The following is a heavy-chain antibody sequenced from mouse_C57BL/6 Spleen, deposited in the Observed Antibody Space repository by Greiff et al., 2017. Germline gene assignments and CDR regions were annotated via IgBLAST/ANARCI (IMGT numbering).Heavy chain of an antibody. CDR2: IDPANGNT. Sequence: EVMLVESVAELVRPGASVKLSCTASGFNIKNTYMHWVKQRPEQGLEWIGRIDPANGNTKYAPKFQGKATITADTSSNTAYLQLSSLTSEDTAIYYCVYGNSVNYAMDYWGQGTSVTVSS. J-gene: IGHJ4*01. V-gene: IGHV14-3*01. CDR1: GFNIKNTY. D-gene: IGHD2-1*01. CDR3: VYGNSVNYAMDY.